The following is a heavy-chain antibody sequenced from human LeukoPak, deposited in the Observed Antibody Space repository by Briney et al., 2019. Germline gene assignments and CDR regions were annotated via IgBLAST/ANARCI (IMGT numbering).Heavy chain of an antibody. J-gene: IGHJ3*02. Sequence: GGSLRLSCAASGFTFSSYWMHWVRQAPGKGLVWASRINSDGSSTSYADSVKGRFTISRDNAKNTLYLQMNSLRAEDTAVYYCARVYDSSGYYPDDAFDIWGQGTMVTVSS. D-gene: IGHD3-22*01. CDR3: ARVYDSSGYYPDDAFDI. CDR2: INSDGSST. V-gene: IGHV3-74*01. CDR1: GFTFSSYW.